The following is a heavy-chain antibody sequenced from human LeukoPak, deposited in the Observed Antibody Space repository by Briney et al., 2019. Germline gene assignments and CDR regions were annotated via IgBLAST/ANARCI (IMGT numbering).Heavy chain of an antibody. V-gene: IGHV3-23*01. J-gene: IGHJ4*02. Sequence: GGSLRLSCAASGFTFSSYAMSWLRQAPGKGLEGVSAISGSGGNTYYADSVKGRFTISRDNSKNTLYLQMNSLRAEDTAVYYCAKDSHYFDYWGQGTLVTVSS. CDR2: ISGSGGNT. CDR3: AKDSHYFDY. CDR1: GFTFSSYA.